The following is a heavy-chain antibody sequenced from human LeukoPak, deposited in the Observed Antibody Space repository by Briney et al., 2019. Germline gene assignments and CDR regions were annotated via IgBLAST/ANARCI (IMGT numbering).Heavy chain of an antibody. CDR1: GYSISSGYY. D-gene: IGHD5-24*01. V-gene: IGHV4-38-2*01. CDR2: IYPSGRA. CDR3: ARRAGADGYTDF. J-gene: IGHJ4*02. Sequence: SETLSLTCAVSGYSISSGYYWGWIRQSPGKGLEWIGSIYPSGRAYYNPSLKSRVTISVDTSKNQFSLGLTSVTAADTAVYYCARRAGADGYTDFWGQGTLVTVSS.